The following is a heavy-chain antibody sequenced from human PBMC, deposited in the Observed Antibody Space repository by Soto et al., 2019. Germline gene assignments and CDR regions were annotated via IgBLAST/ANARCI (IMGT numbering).Heavy chain of an antibody. J-gene: IGHJ6*02. V-gene: IGHV1-18*01. Sequence: ASVKVSCKASGFTFSNYGINWVRQAPGQGLEWMGWVSANNGHTNYAQNLQGRVSMTTDTSTSTAYMELRGLTFDDTAVYYCARDIESVTAKHFFYYYAMDVWGQGTTVTVSS. CDR2: VSANNGHT. D-gene: IGHD2-8*01. CDR3: ARDIESVTAKHFFYYYAMDV. CDR1: GFTFSNYG.